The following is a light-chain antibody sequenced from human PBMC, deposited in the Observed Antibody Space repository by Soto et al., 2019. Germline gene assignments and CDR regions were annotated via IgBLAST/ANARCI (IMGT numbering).Light chain of an antibody. Sequence: EIVMTHSPATLSVSPGERATLSCRASQSVSSNLAWYQQKPGQAPRLLLYGASNRATDIPARFSGSGSGTEFTLNISSLQSEDFAGYYCQQYNNWPWTFGQGNKVEIK. J-gene: IGKJ1*01. CDR3: QQYNNWPWT. CDR2: GAS. CDR1: QSVSSN. V-gene: IGKV3-15*01.